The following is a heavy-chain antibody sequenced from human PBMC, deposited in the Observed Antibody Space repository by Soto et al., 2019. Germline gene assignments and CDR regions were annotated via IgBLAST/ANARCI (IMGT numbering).Heavy chain of an antibody. J-gene: IGHJ3*02. D-gene: IGHD2-15*01. Sequence: VQLVQSGAEVKKPGASVKVSCKASGYTFTSYGISWVRQAPGQGLEWMGWISAYNGNTNYAQKLQGRATRTTDTSKSTDYMELRSLRSDDPAVYYCARMVVVVAATPEAFDIWGQGTMVTVSS. CDR2: ISAYNGNT. V-gene: IGHV1-18*01. CDR1: GYTFTSYG. CDR3: ARMVVVVAATPEAFDI.